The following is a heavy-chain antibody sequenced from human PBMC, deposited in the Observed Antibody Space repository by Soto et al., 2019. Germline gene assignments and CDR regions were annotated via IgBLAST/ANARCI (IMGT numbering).Heavy chain of an antibody. CDR1: GNTFTNYY. D-gene: IGHD2-21*02. V-gene: IGHV1-46*01. Sequence: QVQLMQSGAEVKKPGASVKVSCKASGNTFTNYYIHWVRQAPGQGLERMGTINPSGGHTTYSQNFLGRVTMTRDTSTSTLYMELTSLTSDDTAVYYCARGGHVVVVTAAFVYWGQGTLVTVSS. CDR3: ARGGHVVVVTAAFVY. J-gene: IGHJ4*02. CDR2: INPSGGHT.